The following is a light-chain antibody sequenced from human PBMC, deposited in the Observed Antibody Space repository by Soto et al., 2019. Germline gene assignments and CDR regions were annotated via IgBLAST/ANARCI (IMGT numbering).Light chain of an antibody. CDR2: AAS. V-gene: IGKV1-27*01. Sequence: DIQMTQSPSSLSASVGDRVTITCRASQGISNYLDWYQQKPGKVPKLLIYAASTLQSGVPSRFSGSGSGRDFNLTISSLEPEDVATCYCQKYNSAPRTFGQGTKVEI. J-gene: IGKJ1*01. CDR3: QKYNSAPRT. CDR1: QGISNY.